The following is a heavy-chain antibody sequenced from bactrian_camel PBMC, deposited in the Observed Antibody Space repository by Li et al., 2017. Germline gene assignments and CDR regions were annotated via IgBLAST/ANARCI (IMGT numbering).Heavy chain of an antibody. CDR2: IYTDDGRT. Sequence: HVQLVESGGGSVQAGGSLRLSCVATGNAYSRKCMSWFRQSPGKERELVANIYTDDGRTYYGDSVPGRFTISEDSAKNMLYLQMNTLEPEDTATYFCAASGGYCPYLKSPSSFPYWGQGTQVTVS. CDR3: AASGGYCPYLKSPSSFPY. V-gene: IGHV3S1*01. D-gene: IGHD2*01. J-gene: IGHJ4*01. CDR1: GNAYSRKC.